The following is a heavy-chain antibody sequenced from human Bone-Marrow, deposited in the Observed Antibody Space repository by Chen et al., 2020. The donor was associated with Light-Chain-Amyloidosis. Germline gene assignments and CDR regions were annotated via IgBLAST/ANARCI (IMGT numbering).Heavy chain of an antibody. CDR1: GGSISTDTHY. Sequence: QLQMQESGPGLVKASETLSLTCTVSGGSISTDTHYWAWIRQPPGKGLEWIGTLYYTGRNYYNPSLKSRVTISADTSSNQFSLRLTSVTAADTAVYYCVRERFMAVGVGGDYYGMDVWGQGTTVTVSS. CDR3: VRERFMAVGVGGDYYGMDV. J-gene: IGHJ6*02. D-gene: IGHD6-19*01. V-gene: IGHV4-39*02. CDR2: LYYTGRN.